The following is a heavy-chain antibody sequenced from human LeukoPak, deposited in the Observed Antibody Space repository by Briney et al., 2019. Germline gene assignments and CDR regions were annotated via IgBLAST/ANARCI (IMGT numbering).Heavy chain of an antibody. CDR3: AKRPGRTTDYHFES. V-gene: IGHV3-7*03. CDR2: IKQDGSKK. D-gene: IGHD4-11*01. J-gene: IGHJ4*02. Sequence: GGSLRLSCVASGFPFSSYWMTWVRQAPGKGLEWVANIKQDGSKKSYVDSVKGRFTISRDNAKNSLYLQMNSLRAEDTAIYYCAKRPGRTTDYHFESWGQGALVTVSS. CDR1: GFPFSSYW.